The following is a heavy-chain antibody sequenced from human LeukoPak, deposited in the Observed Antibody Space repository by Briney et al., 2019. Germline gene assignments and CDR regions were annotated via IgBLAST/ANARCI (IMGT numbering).Heavy chain of an antibody. Sequence: SETLSLTCTVSGGSISSGDYYWSWIRQPPGKGLKWIGYIYYSGSTYYNPSLKSRVTISVDTSKNQFSLKLSSVTAADTAVYYCARAEDYGVDLWGRGTLVTVSS. V-gene: IGHV4-30-4*01. CDR1: GGSISSGDYY. D-gene: IGHD4-17*01. CDR2: IYYSGST. CDR3: ARAEDYGVDL. J-gene: IGHJ2*01.